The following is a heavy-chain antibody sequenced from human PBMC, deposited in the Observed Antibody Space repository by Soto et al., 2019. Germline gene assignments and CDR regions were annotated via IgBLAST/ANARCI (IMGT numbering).Heavy chain of an antibody. CDR2: ISAYNGNT. CDR1: GYTFTSYG. Sequence: ASVKVSCKASGYTFTSYGISWVRQAPGQGLEWMGWISAYNGNTNYAQKLQGRVSMTTDPSTSTAYMELRSLRSDDTAVYYCARGSGYSGYDFRPHYYYYYMDVWGKGTTVTVSS. V-gene: IGHV1-18*01. J-gene: IGHJ6*03. CDR3: ARGSGYSGYDFRPHYYYYYMDV. D-gene: IGHD5-12*01.